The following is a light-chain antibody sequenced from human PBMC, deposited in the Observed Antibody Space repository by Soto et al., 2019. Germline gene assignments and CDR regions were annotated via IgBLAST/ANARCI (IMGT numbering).Light chain of an antibody. Sequence: QSVLTQPPSASGNPGQRVTISCSGSSSNIGSNTVNWYQQLPGTAPKLLIYTNNQRPSGVPDRFSGSNSGTSASLAISGLQSEDEADYYCAAWDDRLNGPVFGGGTQLTVL. J-gene: IGLJ2*01. CDR1: SSNIGSNT. CDR3: AAWDDRLNGPV. CDR2: TNN. V-gene: IGLV1-44*01.